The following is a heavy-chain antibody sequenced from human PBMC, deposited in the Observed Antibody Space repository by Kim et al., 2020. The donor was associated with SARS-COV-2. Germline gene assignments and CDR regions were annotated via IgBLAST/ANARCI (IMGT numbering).Heavy chain of an antibody. CDR2: IYYSGST. CDR3: SRSTTAKDAFDI. J-gene: IGHJ3*02. V-gene: IGHV4-39*01. D-gene: IGHD1-1*01. CDR1: GGSIISSIYY. Sequence: SETRSLTCTVSGGSIISSIYYWGWIRQPQGKGLEWIGSIYYSGSTYYNPSLKSRVTISVDTSKNQFSLKLSSVTAADTAVYYCSRSTTAKDAFDIWGQGPMVTVSS.